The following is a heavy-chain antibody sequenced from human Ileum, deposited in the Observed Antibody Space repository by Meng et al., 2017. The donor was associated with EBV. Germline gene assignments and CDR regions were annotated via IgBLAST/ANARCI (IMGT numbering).Heavy chain of an antibody. V-gene: IGHV4-61*08. CDR3: ARGWDTAMDSG. Sequence: APQRWKPSAPLSLPRTVAGGSVSISGYYWSWIRQPPGKGLEWIGYIYYSGTTNYNPSLESRVTISVDTSKNQFSLKLRSVAASDTAVYYCARGWDTAMDSGWGQGTLVTVSS. CDR2: IYYSGTT. D-gene: IGHD5-18*01. CDR1: GGSVSISGYY. J-gene: IGHJ4*02.